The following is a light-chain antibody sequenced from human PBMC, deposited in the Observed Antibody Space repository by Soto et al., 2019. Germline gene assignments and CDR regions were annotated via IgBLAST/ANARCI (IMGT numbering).Light chain of an antibody. CDR1: QTVSNN. V-gene: IGKV3-11*01. Sequence: EIVLTQSPATLSLSPGERATLSCRASQTVSNNLAWYQQRPGQAPRLLIYDASSRATGIPARFSGSGSGTDFTLTISSLEPEDFAVDYCQQHSNWPLAFGGGTKVEIK. CDR2: DAS. J-gene: IGKJ4*01. CDR3: QQHSNWPLA.